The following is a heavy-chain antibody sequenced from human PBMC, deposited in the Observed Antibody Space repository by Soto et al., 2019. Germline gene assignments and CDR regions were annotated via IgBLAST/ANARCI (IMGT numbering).Heavy chain of an antibody. D-gene: IGHD1-1*01. CDR3: ARPSSHTATTGTFNY. Sequence: QVQLVRSGAEVKKPGSSVIVSCKASGGSFNSHSINWVRQAPGQGLQWVGRFIPILGLANYAQSFQGRVTITADKSTSTAYMELSSLGSDDTAVYYCARPSSHTATTGTFNYWGQGTPVTVSS. J-gene: IGHJ4*02. CDR2: FIPILGLA. CDR1: GGSFNSHS. V-gene: IGHV1-69*02.